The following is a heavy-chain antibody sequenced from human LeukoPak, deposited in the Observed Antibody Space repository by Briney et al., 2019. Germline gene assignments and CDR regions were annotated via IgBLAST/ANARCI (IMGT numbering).Heavy chain of an antibody. Sequence: SETLSLTCTVSGDSISSDSYYWSWVRQPVGKGLEWIGRIYTSGSTNYNPSLKNRVSISVDRSENQFSLRLTSVTATDTAVYYCAKSGFLEWYFDYWGQGKMVIVSS. CDR3: AKSGFLEWYFDY. CDR1: GDSISSDSYY. J-gene: IGHJ4*02. V-gene: IGHV4-61*02. CDR2: IYTSGST. D-gene: IGHD3-3*01.